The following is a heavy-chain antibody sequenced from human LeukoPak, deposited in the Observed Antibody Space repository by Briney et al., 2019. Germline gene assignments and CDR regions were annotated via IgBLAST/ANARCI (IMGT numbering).Heavy chain of an antibody. V-gene: IGHV4-34*01. Sequence: SETLSLTCAVYGGSFSGYYWSWIRQPPGKGLEWIGEINHSGSTNYNPSLKSRVTISVDTSKNQFSLKLSSVTAVDTAVYYCARLRGSGSYYNPRYYYMDVWGKGTTVTISS. J-gene: IGHJ6*03. D-gene: IGHD3-10*01. CDR1: GGSFSGYY. CDR3: ARLRGSGSYYNPRYYYMDV. CDR2: INHSGST.